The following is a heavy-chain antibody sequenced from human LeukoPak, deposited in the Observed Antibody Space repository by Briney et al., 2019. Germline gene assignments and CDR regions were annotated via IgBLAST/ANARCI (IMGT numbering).Heavy chain of an antibody. CDR2: ISNSSRTI. CDR3: ARKSDYDSSGYHNWFDL. CDR1: GFTFSSYS. J-gene: IGHJ5*02. Sequence: GSLRLSCAGSGFTFSSYSMNWVRQAPGKGLEWVSYISNSSRTIYYADSVKGRFTTSRDNAKNSLYLQMNSLRHEDTAVYYCARKSDYDSSGYHNWFDLWGQGTLVTVSS. V-gene: IGHV3-48*02. D-gene: IGHD3-22*01.